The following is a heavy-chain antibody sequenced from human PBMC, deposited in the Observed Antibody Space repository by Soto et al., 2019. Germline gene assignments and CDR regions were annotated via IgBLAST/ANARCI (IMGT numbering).Heavy chain of an antibody. D-gene: IGHD2-15*01. CDR2: IDSDGSRI. CDR1: GFTFSHYW. J-gene: IGHJ4*01. CDR3: VRTILLVAVATREDF. V-gene: IGHV3-74*01. Sequence: EVQLVESGGGLVQPGESLRLSCAASGFTFSHYWMHWVRQAPGKGLVWVSRIDSDGSRITYADFVKGRFTISRDNAKNTVYLQRYSLSAEDTAVYYCVRTILLVAVATREDFWGHGTLVTVSS.